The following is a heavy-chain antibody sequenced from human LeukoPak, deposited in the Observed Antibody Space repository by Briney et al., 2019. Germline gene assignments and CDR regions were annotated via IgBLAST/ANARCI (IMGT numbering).Heavy chain of an antibody. J-gene: IGHJ6*03. D-gene: IGHD1-26*01. CDR2: ITISSTYI. CDR3: ARTTSGATFSDYYYYHMDV. V-gene: IGHV3-21*01. Sequence: GGSLRLSCAASGFTFSSYSMNWVGQAPGKGPECVSYITISSTYIHYADSMKGRFTISRDNAKNSLYLQMNSLRAEDTAVYYCARTTSGATFSDYYYYHMDVWGKGTTVTVSS. CDR1: GFTFSSYS.